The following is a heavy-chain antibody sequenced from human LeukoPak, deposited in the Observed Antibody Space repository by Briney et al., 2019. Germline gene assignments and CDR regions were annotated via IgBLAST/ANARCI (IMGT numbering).Heavy chain of an antibody. CDR3: ARSNQADDY. Sequence: GGSLRLSCAASGFTFSSYAMSWVRQAPGKGLEWVARINPGGSSITYADSVKGRFTISRDNTKNTLYLQVDSLRAEDTGVYYCARSNQADDYWGQGTLVTVSS. CDR1: GFTFSSYA. J-gene: IGHJ4*02. CDR2: INPGGSSI. D-gene: IGHD1-14*01. V-gene: IGHV3-74*01.